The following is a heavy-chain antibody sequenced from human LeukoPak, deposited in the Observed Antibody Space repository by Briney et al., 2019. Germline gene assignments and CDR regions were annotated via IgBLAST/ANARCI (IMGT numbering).Heavy chain of an antibody. CDR3: SVMHRYYDGSGYWVQ. D-gene: IGHD3-22*01. CDR1: GFTFSTYG. V-gene: IGHV3-33*01. CDR2: IWNDGSNK. Sequence: GGSLRLSCAASGFTFSTYGMHWVRQAPGKGLEWVAVIWNDGSNKYYADSVKGRLTISRDNPRNMLYMEMNSLRAEDTAVYYCSVMHRYYDGSGYWVQWGQGTLVTVSS. J-gene: IGHJ4*02.